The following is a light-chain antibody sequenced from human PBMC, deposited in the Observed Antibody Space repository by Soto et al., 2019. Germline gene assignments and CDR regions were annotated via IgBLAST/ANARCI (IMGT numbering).Light chain of an antibody. Sequence: DIQMTQSPSSLSASVGDRVTITCRASQGIRNNLAWYQQKPGIVPKLLIYAASTLQSGVPSRFSGSGSGTDFTLTISSLQPEDVATDYCQRYNSAPPEWTFGQGTKVEIK. V-gene: IGKV1-27*01. CDR3: QRYNSAPPEWT. J-gene: IGKJ1*01. CDR1: QGIRNN. CDR2: AAS.